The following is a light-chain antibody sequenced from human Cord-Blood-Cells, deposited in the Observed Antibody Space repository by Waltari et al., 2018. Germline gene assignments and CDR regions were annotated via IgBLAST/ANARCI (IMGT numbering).Light chain of an antibody. J-gene: IGLJ3*02. Sequence: QSVLTQPPSASGPPGQRVTISCSASRSNIGSNYVYWFQKLPGTAPKLLIYRNNQRPSGVPDRFSGSKSGTSASLAISGLRSEDEADYYCAAWDDSLSGRVFGGGTKLTVL. CDR3: AAWDDSLSGRV. V-gene: IGLV1-47*01. CDR1: RSNIGSNY. CDR2: RNN.